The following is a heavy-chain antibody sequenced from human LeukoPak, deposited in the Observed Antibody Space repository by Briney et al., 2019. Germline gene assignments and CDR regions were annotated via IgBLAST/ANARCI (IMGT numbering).Heavy chain of an antibody. CDR1: GYTFTGYY. CDR3: ARVGRDGYNLRGVFIPWFDP. CDR2: INPNSGGT. Sequence: GASVKVSCKASGYTFTGYYMHWVRQAPGQGLEWMGWINPNSGGTNYAQKFQGRVTMTRDTSISTAYMELSRLRSDDTAVYYCARVGRDGYNLRGVFIPWFDPWGQGTLVTVSS. J-gene: IGHJ5*02. V-gene: IGHV1-2*02. D-gene: IGHD5-24*01.